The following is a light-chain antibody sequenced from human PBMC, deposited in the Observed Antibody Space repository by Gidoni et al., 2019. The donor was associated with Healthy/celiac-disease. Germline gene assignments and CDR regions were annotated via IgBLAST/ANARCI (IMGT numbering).Light chain of an antibody. CDR2: KAS. V-gene: IGKV1-5*03. CDR1: QSISNW. J-gene: IGKJ2*01. CDR3: QQYNSYPYT. Sequence: DIQMTQSPSTLSASVGDRVTIPCRASQSISNWLAWYQQKPGKAPKLLIYKASSLESGVPSRFSGSGSGTEFTLTLSSLQPDDFATYYCQQYNSYPYTFGQGTRLEIK.